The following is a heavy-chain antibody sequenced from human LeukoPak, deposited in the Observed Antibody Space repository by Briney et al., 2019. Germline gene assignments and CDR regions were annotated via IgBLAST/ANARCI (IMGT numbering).Heavy chain of an antibody. J-gene: IGHJ4*02. Sequence: GGSLRLSCAASGFTSSSYAMHLVRQAPGKGLEWVAVISYDGSNNYYADSVKGRFTISRDNSKNTLYLQMNSLRAEDTAVYYCARFRSGWYMDYWGQGTLVTVSS. CDR3: ARFRSGWYMDY. V-gene: IGHV3-30-3*01. CDR1: GFTSSSYA. D-gene: IGHD6-19*01. CDR2: ISYDGSNN.